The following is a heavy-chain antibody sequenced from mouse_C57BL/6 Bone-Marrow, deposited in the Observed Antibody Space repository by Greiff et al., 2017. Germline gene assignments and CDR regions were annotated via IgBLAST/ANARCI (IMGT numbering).Heavy chain of an antibody. CDR2: ISDGGSYT. CDR3: ARDPHYSNYEGFAY. D-gene: IGHD2-5*01. J-gene: IGHJ3*01. CDR1: GFTFSSYA. Sequence: EVNLVESGGGLVKPGGSLKLSCAASGFTFSSYAMSWVRQTPEKRLEWVATISDGGSYTYYPDNVKGRFTISRDNAKNNLYLQMSHLKSEDTAMYYCARDPHYSNYEGFAYWGQGTLVTVSA. V-gene: IGHV5-4*01.